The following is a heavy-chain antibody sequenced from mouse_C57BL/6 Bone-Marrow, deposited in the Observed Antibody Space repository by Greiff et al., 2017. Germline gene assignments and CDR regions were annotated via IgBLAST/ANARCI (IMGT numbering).Heavy chain of an antibody. CDR3: TTGSGGKAIDY. Sequence: VQLQQSGAELVRPGASVKLSCTASGFNINDDYMHWVKQRPEQGLEWIGWIDPENGDTEYASKFQGQATITADTSSNTTYLQLRSLTSEDTAVYYSTTGSGGKAIDYWGQGTSVTVSS. D-gene: IGHD1-1*01. CDR1: GFNINDDY. V-gene: IGHV14-4*01. J-gene: IGHJ4*01. CDR2: IDPENGDT.